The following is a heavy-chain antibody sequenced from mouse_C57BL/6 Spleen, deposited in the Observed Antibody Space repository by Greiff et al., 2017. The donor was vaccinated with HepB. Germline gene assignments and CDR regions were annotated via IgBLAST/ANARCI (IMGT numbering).Heavy chain of an antibody. V-gene: IGHV2-2*01. CDR3: ARGDGNYYFDY. J-gene: IGHJ2*01. CDR1: GFSLTSYG. Sequence: QVQLKQSGPGLVQPSQSLSITCTASGFSLTSYGVHWVRQSPGKGLEWLGVIWSGGSTDYNAAFISRLSISKDNSKSQVFFKMNSLQADDTAIYYCARGDGNYYFDYWGQGTTLTVSS. CDR2: IWSGGST. D-gene: IGHD2-1*01.